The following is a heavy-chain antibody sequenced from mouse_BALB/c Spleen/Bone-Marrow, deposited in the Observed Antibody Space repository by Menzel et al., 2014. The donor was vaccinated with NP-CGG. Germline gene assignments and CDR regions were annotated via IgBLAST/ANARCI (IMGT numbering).Heavy chain of an antibody. Sequence: EVQLQQSGPELVKPGASVKISCKASGYTFTDYNMHWVKQSHGKSLEWIGYIYPYNGGTGYNQKFKSKATVTVDNSSSTAYMELRSLTSEDSAVYYCARYGSSPYYAMDYWGQGTSVTVSS. J-gene: IGHJ4*01. CDR1: GYTFTDYN. CDR3: ARYGSSPYYAMDY. V-gene: IGHV1S29*02. CDR2: IYPYNGGT. D-gene: IGHD1-1*01.